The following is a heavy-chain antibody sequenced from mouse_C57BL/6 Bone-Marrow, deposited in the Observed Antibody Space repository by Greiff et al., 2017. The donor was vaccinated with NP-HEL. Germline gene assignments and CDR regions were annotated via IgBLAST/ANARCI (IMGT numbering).Heavy chain of an antibody. CDR3: ARRPPYGCPFAY. D-gene: IGHD1-2*01. J-gene: IGHJ3*01. CDR2: INPNNGGT. Sequence: EVKLQESGPELVKPGASVKIPCKASGYTFTDYNMDWVKQSHGKSLEWIGDINPNNGGTIYNQKFKGKATLTVDKSSSTAYMELRSLTSEDTAVYYCARRPPYGCPFAYWGQGTLVTVSA. CDR1: GYTFTDYN. V-gene: IGHV1-18*01.